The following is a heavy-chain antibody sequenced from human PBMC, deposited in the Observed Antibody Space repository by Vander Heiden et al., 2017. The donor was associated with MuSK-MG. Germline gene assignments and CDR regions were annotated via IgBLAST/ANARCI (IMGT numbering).Heavy chain of an antibody. CDR3: ARDLREQLGGAY. CDR2: ISSSGSTI. CDR1: GITCRSYE. V-gene: IGHV3-48*03. Sequence: EVPLVESGGGLVQPGGSLRPSCAASGITCRSYEMNWVRQAPGKGLELVSYISSSGSTIYYADSVKGRFTISRDNAKNSLYLQMNSLRAEDTAGYYCARDLREQLGGAYWGQGTLVTVSS. J-gene: IGHJ4*02. D-gene: IGHD6-6*01.